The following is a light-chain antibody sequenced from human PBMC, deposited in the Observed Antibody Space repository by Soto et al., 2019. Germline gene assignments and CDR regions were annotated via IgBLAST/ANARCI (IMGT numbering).Light chain of an antibody. CDR1: KSDIGVYDF. Sequence: QSVLTQPPSASGSPGQSATISCTGTKSDIGVYDFVSWYQHHPGKAPRLIIYEVVQRPSGVPDRFSGSKSGNTASLTVSGPQAADEADYFCKSYAGSNTYVFGSGTKVTVL. CDR3: KSYAGSNTYV. CDR2: EVV. J-gene: IGLJ1*01. V-gene: IGLV2-8*01.